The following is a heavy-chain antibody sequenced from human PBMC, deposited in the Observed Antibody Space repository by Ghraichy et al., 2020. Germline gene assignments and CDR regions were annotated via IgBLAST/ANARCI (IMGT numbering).Heavy chain of an antibody. CDR2: IKQDGSEK. V-gene: IGHV3-7*01. J-gene: IGHJ4*02. CDR1: GFTFSSYW. Sequence: GGSLRLSCAASGFTFSSYWMSWVRQAPGKGLEWVANIKQDGSEKYYVDSVKGRFTISRDNAKNSLYLQMNSLRAEDTAVYYCARDHIVGATNFDYWGQGTLVTVSS. D-gene: IGHD1-26*01. CDR3: ARDHIVGATNFDY.